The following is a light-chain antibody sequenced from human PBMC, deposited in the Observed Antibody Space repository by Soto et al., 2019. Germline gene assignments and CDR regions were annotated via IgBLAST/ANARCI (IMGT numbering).Light chain of an antibody. Sequence: DNVMTQSPEFLAVSLGERATINCKSSQSVLYRANDQNALAWYQQKSGQAPKLLIYWASTRQSGVPDRFSGSGSGTDFTLTISSLQAEDVAVYYCQQYYSSPFTFGPGNKVDIK. J-gene: IGKJ3*01. CDR2: WAS. CDR1: QSVLYRANDQNA. CDR3: QQYYSSPFT. V-gene: IGKV4-1*01.